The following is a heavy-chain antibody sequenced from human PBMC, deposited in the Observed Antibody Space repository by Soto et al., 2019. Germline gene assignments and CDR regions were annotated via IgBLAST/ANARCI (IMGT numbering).Heavy chain of an antibody. CDR3: AAEHYYDSSGYYYGMDV. D-gene: IGHD3-22*01. CDR1: GFTFTSSA. CDR2: IVVGSGNT. V-gene: IGHV1-58*01. Sequence: QMQLVQSGPEVKKPGTSVKVSCKASGFTFTSSAVQWVRQARGQRLEWIGWIVVGSGNTNYAQKFQERVTITRDMSTSTAYMELSSLRSEDTAVYYCAAEHYYDSSGYYYGMDVWGQGTTVTVSS. J-gene: IGHJ6*02.